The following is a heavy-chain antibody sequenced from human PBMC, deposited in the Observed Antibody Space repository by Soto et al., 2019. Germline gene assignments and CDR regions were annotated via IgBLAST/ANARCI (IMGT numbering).Heavy chain of an antibody. CDR2: IDPRDSYT. J-gene: IGHJ6*02. V-gene: IGHV5-10-1*01. Sequence: LGESLKISCTGSAYSFTTYWINWVRQMPGKGLEWMGRIDPRDSYTNYSPSFQGHVSISADKSISTAYLQWNSLKASDTAIYYCARQKIGDVIVVPAAIPTAAGLYGLDVWGQGTTVTVSS. D-gene: IGHD2-2*01. CDR3: ARQKIGDVIVVPAAIPTAAGLYGLDV. CDR1: AYSFTTYW.